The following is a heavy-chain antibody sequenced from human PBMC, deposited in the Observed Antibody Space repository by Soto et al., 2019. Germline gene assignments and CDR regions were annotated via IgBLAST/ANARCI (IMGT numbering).Heavy chain of an antibody. CDR3: AHSITFSSSPEYFQH. Sequence: QITLKESGPTLVKPTQTLTLTCTFSGFSLSTSGVGVGWIRQPPGKALEWLALIYWDDDKRYSTSLKSRLTNTKDTSKNQVVLTMTNMDPVDTATYYCAHSITFSSSPEYFQHWGQGTLVTVSS. CDR1: GFSLSTSGVG. D-gene: IGHD6-13*01. V-gene: IGHV2-5*02. J-gene: IGHJ1*01. CDR2: IYWDDDK.